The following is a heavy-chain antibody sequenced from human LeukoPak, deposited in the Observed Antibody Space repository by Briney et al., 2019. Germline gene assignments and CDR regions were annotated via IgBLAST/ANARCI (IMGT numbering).Heavy chain of an antibody. J-gene: IGHJ3*02. CDR2: MNPNSGNT. CDR1: GYSFTVHY. CDR3: ARECPRYCSSDAFDI. Sequence: ASVKVSCKTSGYSFTVHYLHWLRQAPGQGLEWMGWMNPNSGNTGYAQKFQGRVTMTRNTSISTAYMELSSLRSEDTAVYYCARECPRYCSSDAFDIWGQGTMVTVSS. D-gene: IGHD2-2*01. V-gene: IGHV1-8*02.